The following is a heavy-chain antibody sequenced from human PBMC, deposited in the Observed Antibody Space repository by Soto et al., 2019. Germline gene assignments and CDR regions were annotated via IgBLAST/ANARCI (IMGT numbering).Heavy chain of an antibody. CDR2: IIPIFGTA. V-gene: IGHV1-69*01. D-gene: IGHD3-22*01. Sequence: QVQLVQSGAEVKKPGSSVKVSCKASGGTFSSYAISWVRQAPGQGLEWMGGIIPIFGTANYAQKFQCRVTITADESTSTAYMELSSLRSEDKSVYYCATPYIYASSGYYFSYFDSWGQRTLVTVSS. CDR1: GGTFSSYA. CDR3: ATPYIYASSGYYFSYFDS. J-gene: IGHJ4*02.